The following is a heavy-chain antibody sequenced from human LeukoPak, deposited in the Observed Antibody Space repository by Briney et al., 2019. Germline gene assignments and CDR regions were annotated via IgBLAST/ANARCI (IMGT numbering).Heavy chain of an antibody. Sequence: PGGSLRLSCAAPGFTFSSYAMHWVRQAPGKGLEWVAVISYDGSNKYYADSVKGRFTISRDNSKNTLYLQMNSLRAEDTAVYYCASTMIVVVKPPPWGAFDIWGQGTMVTVSS. CDR3: ASTMIVVVKPPPWGAFDI. CDR2: ISYDGSNK. J-gene: IGHJ3*02. V-gene: IGHV3-30*04. CDR1: GFTFSSYA. D-gene: IGHD3-22*01.